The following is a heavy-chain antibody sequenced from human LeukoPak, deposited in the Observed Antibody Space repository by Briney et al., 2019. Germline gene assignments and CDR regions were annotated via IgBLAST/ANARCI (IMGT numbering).Heavy chain of an antibody. V-gene: IGHV4-39*07. J-gene: IGHJ4*02. D-gene: IGHD1-26*01. CDR3: ARVGGATSLVYRDGHLTPRGPYFDY. CDR2: IYYSGST. CDR1: GGSISSSGYY. Sequence: SETLSLTCTVSGGSISSSGYYWGWIRQPPGKGLEWIGSIYYSGSTYYNPSLKSRVTISADTSKNQFSLKLSSVTAADTAVYYCARVGGATSLVYRDGHLTPRGPYFDYWGQGTLVTVSS.